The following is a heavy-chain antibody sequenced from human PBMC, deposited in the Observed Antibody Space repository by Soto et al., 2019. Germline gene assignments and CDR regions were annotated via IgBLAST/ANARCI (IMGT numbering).Heavy chain of an antibody. CDR3: ARDFTDYGGSY. CDR2: ISGSGGRT. D-gene: IGHD4-17*01. J-gene: IGHJ4*02. CDR1: GFTFSSCA. V-gene: IGHV3-23*01. Sequence: PGGSLRLSCAASGFTFSSCALSWVRQAPGKGLEWVSAISGSGGRTYYADSVKGRFIISRDNSKNSLYLQMNSLRAEDTAVYYCARDFTDYGGSYWGQGTLVTVSS.